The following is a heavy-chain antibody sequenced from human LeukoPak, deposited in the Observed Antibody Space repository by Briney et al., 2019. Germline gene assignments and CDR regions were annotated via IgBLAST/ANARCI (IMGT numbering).Heavy chain of an antibody. D-gene: IGHD6-19*01. V-gene: IGHV3-66*01. J-gene: IGHJ4*02. CDR3: AKEASNGLNDY. CDR1: GFTVSSNY. Sequence: GGSLRLSCAASGFTVSSNYMNWVRQAPGKGLEWVSVIYSGGSTYYADSVKGRFTISRDNSKNTVYLQMNSLRAEDTAVYFCAKEASNGLNDYWGQGTLVTVSS. CDR2: IYSGGST.